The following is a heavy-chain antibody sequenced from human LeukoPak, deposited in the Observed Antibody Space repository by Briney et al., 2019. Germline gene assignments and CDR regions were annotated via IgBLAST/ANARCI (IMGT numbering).Heavy chain of an antibody. Sequence: GGSLRLSCATSGFTFCAYSMIWVRQTPGQGLECLSYITSSSDSIHYADSVRGRFTVSRDNAKNSLYLQMNSLRDEDTAVYYCARDPGYSRPSSYGYFDHWGQGTLATVSS. V-gene: IGHV3-48*02. CDR3: ARDPGYSRPSSYGYFDH. CDR2: ITSSSDSI. CDR1: GFTFCAYS. J-gene: IGHJ4*02. D-gene: IGHD1-26*01.